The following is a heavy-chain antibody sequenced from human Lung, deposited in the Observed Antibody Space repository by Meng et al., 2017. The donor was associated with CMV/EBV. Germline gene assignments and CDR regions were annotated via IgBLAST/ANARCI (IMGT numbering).Heavy chain of an antibody. D-gene: IGHD5-24*01. CDR3: ARDNDGKDY. CDR1: GFTFGSYW. V-gene: IGHV3-7*01. Sequence: GESXKISCAASGFTFGSYWMSWVRQAPGKGLAWVANINQDGSVKYYVDSVKGRFTISRDNAKNSLYLQMNSLRVEDTAVYYCARDNDGKDYWGQGTVVTVSS. CDR2: INQDGSVK. J-gene: IGHJ4*02.